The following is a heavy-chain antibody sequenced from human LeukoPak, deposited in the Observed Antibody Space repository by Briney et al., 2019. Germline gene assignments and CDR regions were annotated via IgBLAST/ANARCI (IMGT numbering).Heavy chain of an antibody. CDR1: GFSLTTTGVG. CDR2: TYWNKDK. CDR3: ARIVGGGRYAFDI. Sequence: SGPTLVNPTQTLTLTCTFSGFSLTTTGVGVAWIRQPPGKALEWLAVTYWNKDKSYSPSLKTRLTISKDTSKNQVVLTMTNMDPVDTATYYCARIVGGGRYAFDIWGQGTMVTVSS. D-gene: IGHD3-16*01. V-gene: IGHV2-5*01. J-gene: IGHJ3*02.